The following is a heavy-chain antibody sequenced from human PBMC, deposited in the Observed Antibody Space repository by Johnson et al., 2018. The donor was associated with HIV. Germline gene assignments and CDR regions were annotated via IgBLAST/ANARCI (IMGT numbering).Heavy chain of an antibody. CDR1: GFTFSDYY. Sequence: QVQLVESGGGLVQPGGSLRLSCAASGFTFSDYYMSWIRQAPGKGLEWVSYISGSGGAIYYADSVKGRFTISRDNSKNTLYLQMNSLRDEDTALYYCARVVVVIAIGGTDAFDIWGQGTMVTVSS. J-gene: IGHJ3*02. CDR3: ARVVVVIAIGGTDAFDI. V-gene: IGHV3-11*01. D-gene: IGHD2-21*01. CDR2: ISGSGGAI.